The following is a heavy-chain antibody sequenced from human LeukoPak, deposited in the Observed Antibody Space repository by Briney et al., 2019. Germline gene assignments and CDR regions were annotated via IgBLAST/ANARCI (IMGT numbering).Heavy chain of an antibody. J-gene: IGHJ4*02. CDR1: GFTFSSYA. V-gene: IGHV3-23*01. D-gene: IGHD6-13*01. Sequence: GGSLRLSCAASGFTFSSYAMSWVRQAPGKGLEWVSAISGSGGSTYYADSVKGRFTISRDNAKNTLYLQMNSLRAEDTAVYYCVRDNPRQQGFAYWGQGTLVTVSS. CDR3: VRDNPRQQGFAY. CDR2: ISGSGGST.